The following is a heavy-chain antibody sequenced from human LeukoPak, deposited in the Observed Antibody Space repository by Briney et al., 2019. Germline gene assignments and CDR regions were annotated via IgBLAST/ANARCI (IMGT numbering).Heavy chain of an antibody. CDR3: ARDASYYYYGMDV. CDR1: GGSISSGGYS. V-gene: IGHV4-30-2*01. Sequence: PSETLSLTCAVSGGSISSGGYSWSWIRQPPGKGLEWIGYIYHSGSTYYNPSLKSRVTISVDRSKNQFSLKLSSVTAADTAVHYCARDASYYYYGMDVWGQGTTVTVSS. CDR2: IYHSGST. J-gene: IGHJ6*02.